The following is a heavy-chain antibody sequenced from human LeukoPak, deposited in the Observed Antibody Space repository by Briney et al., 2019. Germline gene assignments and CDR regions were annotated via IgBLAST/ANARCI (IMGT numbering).Heavy chain of an antibody. CDR1: GYTFTGYY. J-gene: IGHJ4*02. CDR2: INPHTGDT. CDR3: ARDSYSSSGNFDY. V-gene: IGHV1-2*02. D-gene: IGHD6-13*01. Sequence: ASVKVSCKASGYTFTGYYIHWVRQAPGQGLDWLGWINPHTGDTYHAQKFQGRVTMTRDTSISTAYMELSRLRSDDTAVYYCARDSYSSSGNFDYWGQGTLVTVSS.